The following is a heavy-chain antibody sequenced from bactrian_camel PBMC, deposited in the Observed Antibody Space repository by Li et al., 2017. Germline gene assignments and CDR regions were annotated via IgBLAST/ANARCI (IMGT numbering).Heavy chain of an antibody. CDR1: GDTYRTIMC. J-gene: IGHJ4*01. CDR2: IYTGGNPT. Sequence: HVQLVESGGGSVQAGGSLSLSCAASGDTYRTIMCMAWFRQAPGKERELVASIYTGGNPTHYADPVKGRFTISRDDAKKSVFLQMNSLNPEDTAMYYCAADRLACLRDGPNHEYAHWGQGTQVTVS. V-gene: IGHV3-3*01. CDR3: AADRLACLRDGPNHEYAH.